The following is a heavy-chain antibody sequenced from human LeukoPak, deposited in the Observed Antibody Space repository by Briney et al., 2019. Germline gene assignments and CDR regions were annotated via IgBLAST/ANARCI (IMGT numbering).Heavy chain of an antibody. CDR3: ARPNGAWGAFDI. J-gene: IGHJ3*02. CDR1: RYTFTGYY. CDR2: INPNSGGT. V-gene: IGHV1-2*06. Sequence: GASVKVSCKASRYTFTGYYMHWVRQAPGQGLEWMGRINPNSGGTNYAQKFQGRVTMTRDTSISTAYMELSRLRSDDTAAYYCARPNGAWGAFDIWGQGTMVTVSS. D-gene: IGHD4/OR15-4a*01.